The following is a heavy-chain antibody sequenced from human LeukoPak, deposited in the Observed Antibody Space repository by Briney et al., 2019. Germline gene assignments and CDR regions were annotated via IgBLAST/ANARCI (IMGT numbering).Heavy chain of an antibody. CDR2: IVPIFGTA. D-gene: IGHD3-22*01. Sequence: SVKVSCKASGGTFSSYAISWVRQAPGQGLEWMGGIVPIFGTANYAQKFQGRVTITADESTSTAYMELSSLRSEDTAVYYCASSGFHYYYDSSGYPTGFDYWGQGTLVTVSS. V-gene: IGHV1-69*13. CDR1: GGTFSSYA. CDR3: ASSGFHYYYDSSGYPTGFDY. J-gene: IGHJ4*02.